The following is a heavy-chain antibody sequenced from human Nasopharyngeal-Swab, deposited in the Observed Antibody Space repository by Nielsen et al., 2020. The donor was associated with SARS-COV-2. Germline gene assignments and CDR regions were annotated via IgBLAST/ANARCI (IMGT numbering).Heavy chain of an antibody. V-gene: IGHV4-34*01. CDR3: ARGLSGIVPAPILGLGPYYYYYYMDV. CDR1: GGSFSASY. CDR2: INHSGSA. D-gene: IGHD2-2*01. J-gene: IGHJ6*03. Sequence: SETLSLTCAVYGGSFSASYWGWIRQPPGKGLEWIAEINHSGSANYNPSLKSRVTLSVDTSMNQFSLELSSVTAADTAVYCARGLSGIVPAPILGLGPYYYYYYMDVWGKGTTVTVSS.